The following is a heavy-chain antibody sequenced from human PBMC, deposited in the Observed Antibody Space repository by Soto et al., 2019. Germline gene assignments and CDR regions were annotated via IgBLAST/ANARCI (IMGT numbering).Heavy chain of an antibody. CDR1: GDSISNSDYY. V-gene: IGHV4-30-4*01. CDR3: ARDGTYYYGFDV. CDR2: IDYSGST. Sequence: QVQLQESGPGLVKPSQTLSLTCTVSGDSISNSDYYWNWIRQSPGKGLEWIASIDYSGSTYYNPSLKSRVVISADTSKNLFSLKLRSVTAADKALDFCARDGTYYYGFDVWGQGTTVTVAS. J-gene: IGHJ6*02.